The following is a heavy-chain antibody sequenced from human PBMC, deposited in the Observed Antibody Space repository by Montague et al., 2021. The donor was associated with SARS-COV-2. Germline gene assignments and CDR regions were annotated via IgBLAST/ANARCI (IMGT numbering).Heavy chain of an antibody. Sequence: SLRLSCAASGFRFENFAMTWVRQAPGKGLEYVSIISDDRSYINYADSVKGRFTISRDNSKNTPYLQMHSLRIDDTAVYYCAKAQCSGAGCDYYEYWGQGTLVSVSS. CDR1: GFRFENFA. CDR3: AKAQCSGAGCDYYEY. CDR2: ISDDRSYI. J-gene: IGHJ4*02. D-gene: IGHD2-15*01. V-gene: IGHV3-23*01.